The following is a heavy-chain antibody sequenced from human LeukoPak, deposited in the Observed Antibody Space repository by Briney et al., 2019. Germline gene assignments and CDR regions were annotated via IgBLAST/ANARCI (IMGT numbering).Heavy chain of an antibody. D-gene: IGHD2-21*02. CDR1: GFTVSSNY. CDR2: ISSSGSTI. J-gene: IGHJ4*02. Sequence: GGSLRLSCAASGFTVSSNYMSWIRQAPGKGLEWVSYISSSGSTIYYADSVKGRFTISRDNAKNSLYLQMNSLRAEDTAVYYCARGVYCGGDCYFSDYWGQGTLVTVSS. V-gene: IGHV3-11*04. CDR3: ARGVYCGGDCYFSDY.